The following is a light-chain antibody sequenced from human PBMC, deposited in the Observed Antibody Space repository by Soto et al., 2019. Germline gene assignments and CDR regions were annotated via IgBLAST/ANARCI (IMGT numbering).Light chain of an antibody. CDR3: QQYGDSRT. Sequence: EIVLTQSPGTLSLSPGERATLSCRASQTVRSTDLAWYQQKPGQAPRLLVYGASSRATGIPDRFSGSGSGADFTLTISRLEPEDAAVYYCQQYGDSRTFGQGTKVEIK. J-gene: IGKJ1*01. CDR1: QTVRSTD. CDR2: GAS. V-gene: IGKV3-20*01.